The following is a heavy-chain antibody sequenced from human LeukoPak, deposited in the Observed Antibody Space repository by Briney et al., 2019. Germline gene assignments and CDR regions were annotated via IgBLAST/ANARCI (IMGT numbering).Heavy chain of an antibody. Sequence: SETLSLTRAVYGGSFSDYFWNWIRQPPGKGLEWIGEINHSGSTNYNPSLKSRATISVDTSKNQFSLKLSSVTAADTAVFYCAREGDSSSVGWFDPWGRGTLVTVSS. J-gene: IGHJ5*02. CDR1: GGSFSDYF. CDR3: AREGDSSSVGWFDP. V-gene: IGHV4-34*01. D-gene: IGHD6-13*01. CDR2: INHSGST.